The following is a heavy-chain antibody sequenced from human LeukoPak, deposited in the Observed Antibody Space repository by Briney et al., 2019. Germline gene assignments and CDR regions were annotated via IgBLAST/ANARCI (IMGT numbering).Heavy chain of an antibody. V-gene: IGHV3-21*01. D-gene: IGHD5-18*01. CDR1: GFTFSSYS. J-gene: IGHJ2*01. Sequence: GGSLRLSCAASGFTFSSYSMNWVRQAPGKGLEWVSSISSSSSYIYYADSVKGRFTISRDNAKNSLYLQMNSLRAEDTAVYYCARSIQPLKRTYWYFDLWGRGTLVTVSS. CDR2: ISSSSSYI. CDR3: ARSIQPLKRTYWYFDL.